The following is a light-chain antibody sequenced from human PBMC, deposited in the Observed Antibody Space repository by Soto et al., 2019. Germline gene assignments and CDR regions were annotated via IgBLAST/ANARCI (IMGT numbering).Light chain of an antibody. CDR1: QSVSSN. CDR2: GAS. V-gene: IGKV3-15*01. CDR3: QQYNNSPYT. Sequence: EIVMTQSPATLSVSPGERATLSCRASQSVSSNLAWYQQKPGQAPRLLIYGASTRATGIPARFSGSGSGTEFTLTINSLQSEDFAVYYCQQYNNSPYTFGQGTKLEIK. J-gene: IGKJ2*01.